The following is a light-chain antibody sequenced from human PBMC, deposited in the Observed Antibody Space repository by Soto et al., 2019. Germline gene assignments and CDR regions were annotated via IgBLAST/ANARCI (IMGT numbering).Light chain of an antibody. CDR1: QSISSN. J-gene: IGKJ2*01. CDR2: GAS. CDR3: QQYNNWPPYT. Sequence: EIVMTQSPATLSVSPGERATLSCMASQSISSNLAWYQQKPGQAPRLLIYGASTRAPGIPARFSGSGSGTEFTLTISSLQSEDFAVYYCQQYNNWPPYTFGQGTKLEIK. V-gene: IGKV3-15*01.